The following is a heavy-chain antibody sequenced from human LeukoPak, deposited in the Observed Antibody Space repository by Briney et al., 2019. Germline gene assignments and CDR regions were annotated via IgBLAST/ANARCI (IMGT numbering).Heavy chain of an antibody. J-gene: IGHJ4*02. CDR2: INPSGGST. D-gene: IGHD2-2*01. Sequence: ASLKVSCKASGGTFSSHAISWVRQAPGQGLEWMGLINPSGGSTSYAQKFQGRVTMTRDTSTSTVYMELSSLRSEDTAVYFCARDPRYCSSTSCLGRFDYWGQGTLVTVSS. CDR1: GGTFSSHA. V-gene: IGHV1-46*01. CDR3: ARDPRYCSSTSCLGRFDY.